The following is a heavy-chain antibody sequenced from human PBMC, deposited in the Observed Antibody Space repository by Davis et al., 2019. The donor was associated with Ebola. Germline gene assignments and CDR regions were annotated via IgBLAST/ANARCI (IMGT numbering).Heavy chain of an antibody. Sequence: SETLSLTCTVSGGSISSSSYYWGWIRQPPGKGLEWIGSLYYSGSTYYNPSLKSRVTISVDTSKNQFSLKLSSVTAADTAVYYCARHRGSYRVPFDYWGQGTLVTVSS. J-gene: IGHJ4*02. D-gene: IGHD3-16*02. CDR1: GGSISSSSYY. CDR3: ARHRGSYRVPFDY. CDR2: LYYSGST. V-gene: IGHV4-39*01.